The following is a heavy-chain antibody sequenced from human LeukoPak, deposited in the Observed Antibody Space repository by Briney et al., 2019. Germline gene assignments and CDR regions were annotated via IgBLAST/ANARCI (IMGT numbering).Heavy chain of an antibody. CDR1: GFTFSSYS. Sequence: GGSLRLSCAASGFTFSSYSMNWVRQAPGKGLEWVSSISSSSSYIYYAGSVKGRFTISRDNAKNSLYLQMNSLRAEDTAVYYCARGDSSSWYDWFDPWGQGTLVTVSS. D-gene: IGHD6-13*01. J-gene: IGHJ5*02. V-gene: IGHV3-21*01. CDR2: ISSSSSYI. CDR3: ARGDSSSWYDWFDP.